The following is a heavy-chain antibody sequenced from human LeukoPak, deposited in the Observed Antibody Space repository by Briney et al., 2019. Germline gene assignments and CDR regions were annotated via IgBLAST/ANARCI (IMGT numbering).Heavy chain of an antibody. CDR3: ARVVADGSTYYFDY. D-gene: IGHD5-24*01. V-gene: IGHV5-51*01. J-gene: IGHJ4*02. CDR1: GYSFTTYW. CDR2: VYPGDSDT. Sequence: GESLKISRQGSGYSFTTYWIAWVRQMPGKGLEWMGIVYPGDSDTRYSPSFQGQVTISADKSISTAYLHWSSLKASDTAMYYCARVVADGSTYYFDYWGQGTLVTVSS.